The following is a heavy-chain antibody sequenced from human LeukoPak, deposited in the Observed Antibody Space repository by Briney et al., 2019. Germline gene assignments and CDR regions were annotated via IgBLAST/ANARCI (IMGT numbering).Heavy chain of an antibody. Sequence: GGSLRLSCATSGSRFSSCAMSWVRQAPGKGLEWVSTISGSGSSTYYADSVKGRFTISRDNSKNTLYLQMNSLRAEDTALYYCAKDRAYYDSSGYGNWGQGTLVTVSP. D-gene: IGHD3-22*01. J-gene: IGHJ4*02. V-gene: IGHV3-23*01. CDR2: ISGSGSST. CDR3: AKDRAYYDSSGYGN. CDR1: GSRFSSCA.